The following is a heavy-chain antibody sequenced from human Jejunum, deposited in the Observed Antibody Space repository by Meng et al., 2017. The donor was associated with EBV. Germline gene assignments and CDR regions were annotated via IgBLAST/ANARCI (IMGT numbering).Heavy chain of an antibody. V-gene: IGHV1-8*02. CDR3: ARGVAAGFDY. D-gene: IGHD6-13*01. Sequence: VRLRQLGGEGIEPGDSVKASCTAYGYPFTSYDINGVGQATGQGPEWMGWMSPNSGNTGYAQKVQGRVTMTRDTSISTAYMELSSLRSEDTAVYYCARGVAAGFDYWGQGTLVTVSS. CDR2: MSPNSGNT. J-gene: IGHJ4*02. CDR1: GYPFTSYD.